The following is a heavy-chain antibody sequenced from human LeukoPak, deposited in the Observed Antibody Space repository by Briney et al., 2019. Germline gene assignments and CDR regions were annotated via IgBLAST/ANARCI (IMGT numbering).Heavy chain of an antibody. CDR2: IYYSGST. J-gene: IGHJ3*02. V-gene: IGHV4-61*01. Sequence: SETLSLTCTVSGGSPSSGIYYWSWIRQPPGKGLEWIGYIYYSGSTNYNPSLKSRVTMSVETSKNQFSLKVTSVNAADTAVYYCARGYCTGGVCPDGFDIWGQGTMVTVSS. D-gene: IGHD2-8*02. CDR1: GGSPSSGIYY. CDR3: ARGYCTGGVCPDGFDI.